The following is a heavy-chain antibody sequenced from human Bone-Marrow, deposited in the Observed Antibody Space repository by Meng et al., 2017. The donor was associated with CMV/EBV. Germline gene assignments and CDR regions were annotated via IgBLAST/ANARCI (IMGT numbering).Heavy chain of an antibody. CDR2: IYSGGST. D-gene: IGHD4-11*01. CDR3: AKDSTVTPPYYYYYYGMDV. CDR1: GFTVSSNY. Sequence: GESLKISCAASGFTVSSNYMGWVRQAPGKGLEWVSVIYSGGSTYYADSVKGRFTISRDNSKNTLYLQMNSLRAEDTAVYYCAKDSTVTPPYYYYYYGMDVWGQGTTVTVSS. V-gene: IGHV3-53*05. J-gene: IGHJ6*02.